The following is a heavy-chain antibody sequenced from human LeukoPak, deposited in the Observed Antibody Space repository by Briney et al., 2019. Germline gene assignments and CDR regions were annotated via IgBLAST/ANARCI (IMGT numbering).Heavy chain of an antibody. CDR3: ARIPAVIDYFDY. CDR1: GFTFSTHW. Sequence: PAGSLRLSCAASGFTFSTHWMSWVRQAPGKGLEWVANIKPDGSEKYYVDSVKGRFTISRDNAKNSLYLQMNSLRAEDTAVYYCARIPAVIDYFDYWGQGALVTVS. CDR2: IKPDGSEK. V-gene: IGHV3-7*03. D-gene: IGHD2-2*01. J-gene: IGHJ4*02.